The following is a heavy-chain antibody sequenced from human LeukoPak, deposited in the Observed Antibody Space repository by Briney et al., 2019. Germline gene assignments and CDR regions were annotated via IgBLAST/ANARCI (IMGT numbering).Heavy chain of an antibody. J-gene: IGHJ4*02. CDR1: GVSIANTFYY. CDR3: ARRQDGHDY. Sequence: SQTLSLTCTVSGVSIANTFYYWNWLRQPAGKGLEWIGRIYTTGSTDYNPSLKSRVTISLDTARNQFSLKLSSVTAADTAVYYCARRQDGHDYWGQGTLVTVSS. V-gene: IGHV4-61*02. CDR2: IYTTGST.